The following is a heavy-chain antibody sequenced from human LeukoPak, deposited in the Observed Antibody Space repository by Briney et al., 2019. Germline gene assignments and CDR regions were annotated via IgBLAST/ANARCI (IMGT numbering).Heavy chain of an antibody. Sequence: ASVKVSCKVSGYNLTELSMHWVRQAPGKGLEWMGGFDPEDGETIYAQKFQGRVTMTEDTSTDTAYMELSGLRSEDTAVYYCATAGAPLGYDILTGYYSFDYWGQGTLVTVSS. J-gene: IGHJ4*02. CDR2: FDPEDGET. V-gene: IGHV1-24*01. D-gene: IGHD3-9*01. CDR1: GYNLTELS. CDR3: ATAGAPLGYDILTGYYSFDY.